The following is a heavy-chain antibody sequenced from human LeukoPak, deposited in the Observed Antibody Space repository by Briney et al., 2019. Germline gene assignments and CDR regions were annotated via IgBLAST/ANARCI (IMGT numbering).Heavy chain of an antibody. CDR3: ARDMITFGGSHAFDI. D-gene: IGHD3-16*01. CDR1: GGSISSYY. V-gene: IGHV4-59*12. CDR2: IYYSGST. J-gene: IGHJ3*02. Sequence: SETLSLTCTVSGGSISSYYWSWIRQPPGKGLEWIGSIYYSGSTYYNPSLKSRVTISVDTSKNQFSLKLSSVTAADTAVYYCARDMITFGGSHAFDIWGQGTMVTVSS.